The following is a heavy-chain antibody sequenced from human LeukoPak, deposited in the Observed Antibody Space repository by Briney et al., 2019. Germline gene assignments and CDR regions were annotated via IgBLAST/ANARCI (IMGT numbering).Heavy chain of an antibody. CDR3: GRDAQWAFDF. V-gene: IGHV3-48*02. CDR1: GFTLSSYS. J-gene: IGHJ3*01. Sequence: GSLRLSCAASGFTLSSYSMNWVRQAPGKGLEWISYIRSSDTTIYYADSVKGRFTISTDNAKNSLYLQMNSLRDEDTAVYYCGRDAQWAFDFWGQGTMVTVSS. CDR2: IRSSDTTI. D-gene: IGHD6-19*01.